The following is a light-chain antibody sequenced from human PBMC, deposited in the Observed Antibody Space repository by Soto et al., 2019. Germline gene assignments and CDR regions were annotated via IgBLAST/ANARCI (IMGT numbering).Light chain of an antibody. Sequence: EVLMTQSPATLSVSPGERVTLSCRASQSININLAWYQQKPGQAPRVLIYGASSRASGIPDRFSGSGSGTDFTLTISRLEHDAFAFYYCQQYQNWPPLTFGGGTRVEIK. CDR1: QSININ. CDR3: QQYQNWPPLT. V-gene: IGKV3D-15*01. J-gene: IGKJ4*01. CDR2: GAS.